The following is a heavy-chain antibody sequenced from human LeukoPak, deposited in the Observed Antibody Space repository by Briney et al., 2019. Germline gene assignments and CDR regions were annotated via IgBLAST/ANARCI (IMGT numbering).Heavy chain of an antibody. V-gene: IGHV4-59*08. Sequence: SETLSLTCTVSGGSISSYYWSWIRQPPGKGLEWIGYIYYSGSTNYNPSLQSRVTISVDTSKNPFSLKLSSVTAADTAVYYCARRGGYDFYWFDPWGQGTLVTVSS. CDR2: IYYSGST. D-gene: IGHD5-12*01. CDR3: ARRGGYDFYWFDP. J-gene: IGHJ5*02. CDR1: GGSISSYY.